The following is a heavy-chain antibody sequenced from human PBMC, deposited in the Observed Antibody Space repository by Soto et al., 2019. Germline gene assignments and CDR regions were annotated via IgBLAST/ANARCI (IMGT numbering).Heavy chain of an antibody. CDR2: ISSSSRYI. D-gene: IGHD6-13*01. Sequence: EVQLVESGGGLVKPGGSLRLSCAASGFTFSSYSMNWVRQAPGKGLEWFSSISSSSRYIYYADSVKGRFTISRDNAKNSLYLQMNSLRAEDTAVYYCARDKYSSSWSDIDYWGQGTLVTVSS. V-gene: IGHV3-21*01. CDR1: GFTFSSYS. CDR3: ARDKYSSSWSDIDY. J-gene: IGHJ4*02.